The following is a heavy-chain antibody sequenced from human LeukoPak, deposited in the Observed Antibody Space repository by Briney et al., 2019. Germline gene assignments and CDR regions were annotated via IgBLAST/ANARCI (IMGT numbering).Heavy chain of an antibody. Sequence: GASVKVSCKASGYTFTGYYMHWVRQAPGQGLECMGWINPNSGGTNYAQKFQGWVTMTRDTSISTAYMELSRLRSDDTAVYYCARDRGFGESDWFDPWGQGTLVTVSS. CDR3: ARDRGFGESDWFDP. CDR2: INPNSGGT. D-gene: IGHD3-10*01. V-gene: IGHV1-2*04. J-gene: IGHJ5*02. CDR1: GYTFTGYY.